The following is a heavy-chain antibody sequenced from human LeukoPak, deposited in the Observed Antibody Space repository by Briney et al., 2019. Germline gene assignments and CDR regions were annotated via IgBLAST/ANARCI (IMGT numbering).Heavy chain of an antibody. Sequence: GASVKVSCKASGYTFTSFDINWVRQATEQGLEWMGWVNPNSGNTGYAQKFQGRVTMTRNTSISTTYVELNSLTSEDTAVYYCARGYWSSGCSSYYYMDVWGKGTTVTISS. CDR1: GYTFTSFD. V-gene: IGHV1-8*01. CDR2: VNPNSGNT. J-gene: IGHJ6*03. D-gene: IGHD6-25*01. CDR3: ARGYWSSGCSSYYYMDV.